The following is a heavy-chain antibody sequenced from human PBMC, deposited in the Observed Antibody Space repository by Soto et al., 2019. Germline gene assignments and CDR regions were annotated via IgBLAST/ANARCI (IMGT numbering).Heavy chain of an antibody. D-gene: IGHD2-21*02. Sequence: SETLSITCTVSGASIGSVGSSWCWIRHPPGQALAWIAYISHTGPTDYNPSLQSRVTASVDRPQNQFSLKLSSVTAADTAVSYCARGISVTATTPYLDYWGQGAQVT. J-gene: IGHJ4*02. V-gene: IGHV4-30-2*01. CDR2: ISHTGPT. CDR1: GASIGSVGSS. CDR3: ARGISVTATTPYLDY.